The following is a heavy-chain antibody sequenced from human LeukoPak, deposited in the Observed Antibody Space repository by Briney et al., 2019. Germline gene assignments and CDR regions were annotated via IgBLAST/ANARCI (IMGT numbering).Heavy chain of an antibody. D-gene: IGHD1-1*01. V-gene: IGHV4-31*03. CDR2: IYYSGST. J-gene: IGHJ3*02. CDR1: GGSISSGGYY. Sequence: SETLSLTCTVSGGSISSGGYYWGWLRQHPGKGLEWIGYIYYSGSTYYNPSLKGRVTISVDTSKNQFSLNLSSVTAADTAGYYCAREGTTGAFDIWGQGTMVTVSS. CDR3: AREGTTGAFDI.